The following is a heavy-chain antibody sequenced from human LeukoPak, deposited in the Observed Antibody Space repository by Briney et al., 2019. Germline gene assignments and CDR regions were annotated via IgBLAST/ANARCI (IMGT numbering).Heavy chain of an antibody. Sequence: GGSLRLSXAASGFTFDDHGMSWVSQAPGKGLEWVSGINWNGGSTCYADSVKGRFTISRDNAKNSLYLQMNSLRAEDTALYYCARDMNYYGSGSYKVSDYWGQGTLVTVSS. CDR2: INWNGGST. CDR1: GFTFDDHG. V-gene: IGHV3-20*04. CDR3: ARDMNYYGSGSYKVSDY. D-gene: IGHD3-10*01. J-gene: IGHJ4*02.